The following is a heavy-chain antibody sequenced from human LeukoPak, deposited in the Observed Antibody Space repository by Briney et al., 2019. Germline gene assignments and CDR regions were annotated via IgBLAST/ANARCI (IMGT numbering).Heavy chain of an antibody. D-gene: IGHD3-3*01. CDR1: GYTFTSYG. J-gene: IGHJ4*02. CDR3: ARGGSYDFWSGYQN. Sequence: GASVKVSCKASGYTFTSYGISWVRQAPGQGLEWMGWISAYNGNTDYAQNLQGRVTMTTDTSTSTVYMELRSLRSADTAVYYCARGGSYDFWSGYQNWGQGTLVTVSS. CDR2: ISAYNGNT. V-gene: IGHV1-18*01.